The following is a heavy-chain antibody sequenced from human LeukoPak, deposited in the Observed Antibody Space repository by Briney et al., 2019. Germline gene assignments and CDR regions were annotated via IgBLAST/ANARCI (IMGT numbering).Heavy chain of an antibody. CDR1: GFTFSSYG. J-gene: IGHJ4*02. D-gene: IGHD3-10*01. CDR2: ISGSGGST. V-gene: IGHV3-23*01. Sequence: GGSLRLSCAASGFTFSSYGMSWVRQAPGKGLEWVSAISGSGGSTYYADSVKGRFTISRDNSKNTLYLQMNSLRAGDTAVYYCARGNFYSGSGSSPLDYWGQGTLVTVSS. CDR3: ARGNFYSGSGSSPLDY.